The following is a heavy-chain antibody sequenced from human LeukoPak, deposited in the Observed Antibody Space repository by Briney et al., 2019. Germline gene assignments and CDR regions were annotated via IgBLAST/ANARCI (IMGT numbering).Heavy chain of an antibody. V-gene: IGHV1-8*01. CDR1: GYTFTSYD. Sequence: ASVKVSCKASGYTFTSYDINWVRQATGQGLEWMGWMNPNSGNTGYAQKFQGRVTMTRNTSISTAYMELSSLRSEDTAVYYCARRCRSAAGTSNWFDTWGQGTLVTVSS. J-gene: IGHJ5*02. D-gene: IGHD6-13*01. CDR3: ARRCRSAAGTSNWFDT. CDR2: MNPNSGNT.